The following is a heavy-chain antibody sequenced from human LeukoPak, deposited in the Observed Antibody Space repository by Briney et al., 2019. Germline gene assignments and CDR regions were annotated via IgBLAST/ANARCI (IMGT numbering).Heavy chain of an antibody. CDR2: ISAYNGNT. Sequence: ASVKVSCKASGYTFTSYGISWVRQAPGQGLEWMGWISAYNGNTNYAQKLQGRVTMTTDTSTGTAYMELRSLRSDDTAVYYCARIRPKLLWFGELLDYWGQGTLVTVSS. CDR1: GYTFTSYG. CDR3: ARIRPKLLWFGELLDY. J-gene: IGHJ4*02. D-gene: IGHD3-10*01. V-gene: IGHV1-18*01.